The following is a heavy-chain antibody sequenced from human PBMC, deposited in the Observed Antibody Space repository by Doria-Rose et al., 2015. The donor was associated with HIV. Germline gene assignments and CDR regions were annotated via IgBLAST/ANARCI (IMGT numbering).Heavy chain of an antibody. CDR2: IFSDDER. J-gene: IGHJ4*02. V-gene: IGHV2-26*01. D-gene: IGHD6-13*01. Sequence: SGPVLVKPTETLTLTCTVSGVSLSSPGMGVSWIRQPPGKALEWLANIFSDDERSYKTSLKSRLTISRGTSKSQVVLTMTDMDRVDTATYYCARIKSSRWYHKYYFDFWGQGTLVIVSA. CDR1: GVSLSSPGMG. CDR3: ARIKSSRWYHKYYFDF.